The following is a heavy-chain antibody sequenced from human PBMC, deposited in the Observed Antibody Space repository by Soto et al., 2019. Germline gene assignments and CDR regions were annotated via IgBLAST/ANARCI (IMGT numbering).Heavy chain of an antibody. V-gene: IGHV3-23*01. CDR2: ISNGGGST. CDR3: AKDQAGGWISHGYDH. CDR1: GFAFSGYA. Sequence: EVHLLQSGGDLVQPGGSLRLACAASGFAFSGYAMSWVRQAPGKGLEWVSGISNGGGSTFYADSVKGRFTISRDNSENTLYLQMNSLKAEDTAVYFCAKDQAGGWISHGYDHWGQGSRVAVSA. D-gene: IGHD5-12*01. J-gene: IGHJ5*02.